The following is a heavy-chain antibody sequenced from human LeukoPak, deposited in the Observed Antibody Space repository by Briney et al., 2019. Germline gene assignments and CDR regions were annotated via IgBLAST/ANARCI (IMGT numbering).Heavy chain of an antibody. J-gene: IGHJ4*02. CDR3: ARVEAGAAAFYFDH. V-gene: IGHV4-61*02. CDR2: IHTSGSP. CDR1: GGSISSGSYY. Sequence: SGTLSLTCTVSGGSISSGSYYWTWIRQPAGKGLECIGRIHTSGSPKYNPSLKSRVTISLDTSKNQFSLKVTSVTAADTAVYYCARVEAGAAAFYFDHWGRGTLVTVSS. D-gene: IGHD6-13*01.